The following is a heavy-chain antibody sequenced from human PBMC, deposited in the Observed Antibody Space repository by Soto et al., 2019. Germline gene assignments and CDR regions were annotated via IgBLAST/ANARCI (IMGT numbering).Heavy chain of an antibody. Sequence: GGSLRLSCAASGFTFSSYGMHWVRQAPGKGLEWVAVIWYDGSNKYYADSVKGRFTISRDNSKNTLYLQMNSLRAEDTAVYYCARDPRGATSDGMDVWGQGTTVTVSS. CDR2: IWYDGSNK. CDR1: GFTFSSYG. CDR3: ARDPRGATSDGMDV. D-gene: IGHD5-12*01. V-gene: IGHV3-33*01. J-gene: IGHJ6*02.